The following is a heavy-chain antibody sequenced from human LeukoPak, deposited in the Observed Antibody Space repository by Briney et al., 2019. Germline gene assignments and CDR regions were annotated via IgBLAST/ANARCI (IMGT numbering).Heavy chain of an antibody. V-gene: IGHV4-34*01. CDR3: ARGEERRAGTATYFDY. J-gene: IGHJ4*02. D-gene: IGHD6-13*01. Sequence: SETLSLTCAVYGGSFSDYYWSWIRQPPGKGLEWIGEINHSGSTNYNPSLKSRVTISVDTSKNQFSLKLSSVTAADTAVYYCARGEERRAGTATYFDYWGQGTLVTVSS. CDR2: INHSGST. CDR1: GGSFSDYY.